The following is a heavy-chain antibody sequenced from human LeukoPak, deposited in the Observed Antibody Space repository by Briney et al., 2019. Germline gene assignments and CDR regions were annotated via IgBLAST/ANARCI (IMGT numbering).Heavy chain of an antibody. V-gene: IGHV3-48*01. Sequence: GGALRLSCAASGFTFSSYSMNWVRQAPGKGLEWVSYISSSSSTIYYADSVKGRFTISRDNAKNSLYLQMNSLRAEDTAVYYCARNVLYSSSWYGSVYFDYWGQGILVTVSS. CDR3: ARNVLYSSSWYGSVYFDY. CDR1: GFTFSSYS. D-gene: IGHD6-13*01. J-gene: IGHJ4*02. CDR2: ISSSSSTI.